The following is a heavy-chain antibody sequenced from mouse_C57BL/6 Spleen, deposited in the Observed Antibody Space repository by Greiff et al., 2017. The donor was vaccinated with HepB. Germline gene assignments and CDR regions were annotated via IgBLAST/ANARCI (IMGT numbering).Heavy chain of an antibody. J-gene: IGHJ1*03. CDR3: AREGIATVVATRDFDV. CDR1: GYAFSSSW. V-gene: IGHV1-82*01. CDR2: IYPGDGDT. D-gene: IGHD1-1*01. Sequence: VQLQQSGPELVKPGASVKISCKASGYAFSSSWMNWVKQRPGKGLEWIGRIYPGDGDTNYNGKFKGKATLTADKSSSTAYMQLSGLTSEDSAVYFCAREGIATVVATRDFDVWGTGTTVTVSS.